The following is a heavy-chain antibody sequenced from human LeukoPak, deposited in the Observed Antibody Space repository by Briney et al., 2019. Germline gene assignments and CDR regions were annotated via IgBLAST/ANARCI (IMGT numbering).Heavy chain of an antibody. CDR1: GGSISSSSYY. V-gene: IGHV4-39*01. D-gene: IGHD5-18*01. J-gene: IGHJ4*02. CDR3: ARGSIQLWPNHKIYFDY. CDR2: IYYSGST. Sequence: SETLSLTCTVSGGSISSSSYYWGWIRQPPGKGLEWIGSIYYSGSTYYNPSLKSRVTISVDTSKNQFSLKLSSVTAADTAVYYCARGSIQLWPNHKIYFDYWGQGTLVTVSS.